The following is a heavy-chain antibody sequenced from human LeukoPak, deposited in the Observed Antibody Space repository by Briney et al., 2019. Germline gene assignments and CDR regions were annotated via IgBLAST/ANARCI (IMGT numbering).Heavy chain of an antibody. D-gene: IGHD3-22*01. J-gene: IGHJ2*01. Sequence: GGSLRLSCAASGFTFSSYEMNWVRQAPGKGLEWVSFISTSSSYIYYADSVKGRFTISRDNARNSLYLQMDSLRVEDTAVYYCARDRFVPYDSSGYYSWYFDLWGRGTLVTVSS. CDR2: ISTSSSYI. CDR1: GFTFSSYE. CDR3: ARDRFVPYDSSGYYSWYFDL. V-gene: IGHV3-21*01.